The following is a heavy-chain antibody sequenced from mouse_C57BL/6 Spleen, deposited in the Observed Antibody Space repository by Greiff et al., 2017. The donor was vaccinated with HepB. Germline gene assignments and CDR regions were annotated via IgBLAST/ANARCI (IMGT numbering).Heavy chain of an antibody. J-gene: IGHJ4*01. V-gene: IGHV5-17*01. CDR3: ARTHYYGSSYPHYYAMDY. CDR1: GFTFSDYG. CDR2: ISSGSSTI. D-gene: IGHD1-1*01. Sequence: EVMLVESGGGLVKPGGSLKLSCAASGFTFSDYGMHWVRQAPEKGLESVAYISSGSSTIYYADTVKGRFTISRDNAKNTLFLQMTSLRSEDTAMYYCARTHYYGSSYPHYYAMDYWGQGTSVTVSS.